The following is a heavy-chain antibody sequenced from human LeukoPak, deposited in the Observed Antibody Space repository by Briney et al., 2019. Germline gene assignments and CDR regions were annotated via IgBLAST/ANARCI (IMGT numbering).Heavy chain of an antibody. CDR1: GGSISSYY. J-gene: IGHJ6*03. V-gene: IGHV4-4*07. CDR3: ARVNDFWSGYFMDV. D-gene: IGHD3-3*01. Sequence: SETLSLTCTVSGGSISSYYWSWIRQPAGKGLEWIGRIYTSGSTNYNPSLKSRVTMSVDTSKNQFSLKLSSVTAADTAAYYCARVNDFWSGYFMDVWGKGTTVTVSS. CDR2: IYTSGST.